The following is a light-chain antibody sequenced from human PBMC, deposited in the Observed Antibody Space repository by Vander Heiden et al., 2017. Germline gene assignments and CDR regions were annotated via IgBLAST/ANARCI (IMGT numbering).Light chain of an antibody. CDR1: QSISTF. CDR2: TAS. V-gene: IGKV1-5*03. J-gene: IGKJ4*01. CDR3: QQYNSYSLT. Sequence: DIQMTQSPSSLSASVGDRVTITCRASQSISTFLDWYQQRPGKAPKLLIYTASSLESGVPSRFSGSGSGTEFTLTISSLQPDDFATYYCQQYNSYSLTFGGGTQLEIK.